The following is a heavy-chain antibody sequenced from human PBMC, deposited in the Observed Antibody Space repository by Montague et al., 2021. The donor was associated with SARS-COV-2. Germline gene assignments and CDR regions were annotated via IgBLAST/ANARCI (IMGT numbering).Heavy chain of an antibody. V-gene: IGHV2-5*01. CDR1: GFSLRNRGVG. Sequence: PALVKPTNTLTQTCSLSGFSLRNRGVGVGWIRQPPGKALEWLAFIYWNDDKRYNRSLENRLTITKDSSENQVVLTVTNVDPVDSATYYCARSNDVYDHFDYWGQGTLVTVSS. J-gene: IGHJ4*02. CDR2: IYWNDDK. D-gene: IGHD5/OR15-5a*01. CDR3: ARSNDVYDHFDY.